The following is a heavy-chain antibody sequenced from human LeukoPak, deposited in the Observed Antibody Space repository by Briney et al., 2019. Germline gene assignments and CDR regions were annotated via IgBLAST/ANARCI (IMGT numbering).Heavy chain of an antibody. CDR1: GGSVSSGSYY. J-gene: IGHJ2*01. CDR3: ARVFYYGSGTFDL. V-gene: IGHV4-61*01. D-gene: IGHD3-10*01. Sequence: NPSETLSLTCTVSGGSVSSGSYYWSWIRQPPGKGLEWIGYIYYSGSTTYNPSLRSRVTISVDTSKNQFSLKLSSVTAADTAVYYCARVFYYGSGTFDLWGRGTLVTVSS. CDR2: IYYSGST.